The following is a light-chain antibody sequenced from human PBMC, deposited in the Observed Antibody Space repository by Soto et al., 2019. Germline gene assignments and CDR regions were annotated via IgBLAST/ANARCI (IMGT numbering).Light chain of an antibody. J-gene: IGLJ1*01. CDR3: AAWDDSLSGYV. V-gene: IGLV1-47*01. CDR2: RNN. CDR1: SSNIGSNY. Sequence: QSVLTQPPSASGTPGQRVTISCSGSSSNIGSNYVYWYQQLPGTAPKLLMYRNNQRPSGVPDRFSGSKSGTSASLAISRLRSEDEADYYCAAWDDSLSGYVFGTGTKLTVL.